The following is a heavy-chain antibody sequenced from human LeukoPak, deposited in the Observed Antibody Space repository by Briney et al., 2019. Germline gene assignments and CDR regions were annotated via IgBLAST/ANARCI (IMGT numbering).Heavy chain of an antibody. CDR2: IYYSGST. D-gene: IGHD3-22*01. J-gene: IGHJ4*02. Sequence: PSETLSLTCTVSGGSISSSSYYWGWIRQPPGKGLEWIGSIYYSGSTYYNPSLKSRVTISVDTSKNQFSLKLSSVTAADTAVYYCARDWSSGYYYRGEKFDYWGQGTLVTVSS. CDR3: ARDWSSGYYYRGEKFDY. V-gene: IGHV4-39*07. CDR1: GGSISSSSYY.